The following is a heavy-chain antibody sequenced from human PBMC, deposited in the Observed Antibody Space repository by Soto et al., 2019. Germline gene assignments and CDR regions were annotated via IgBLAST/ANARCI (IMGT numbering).Heavy chain of an antibody. Sequence: GGSLRLSCAAPGFTFSSYAMSWVRQAPGKGREWVSAISGSGGSTYYADSVKGRFTISRDNSKNTLYLQLNSLRVDDTAVYYCAKESTVGSPGDYFGSWGQGTLVTVSS. V-gene: IGHV3-23*01. D-gene: IGHD1-26*01. J-gene: IGHJ4*02. CDR1: GFTFSSYA. CDR2: ISGSGGST. CDR3: AKESTVGSPGDYFGS.